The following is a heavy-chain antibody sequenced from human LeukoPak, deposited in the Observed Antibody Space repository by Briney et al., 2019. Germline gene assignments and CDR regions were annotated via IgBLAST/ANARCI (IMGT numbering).Heavy chain of an antibody. Sequence: SETLSLTCIVSGGSISSYYWSWIRQPPGKGLEWIGYIYYSGSTNYNPSLKSRVTISVDTSKNQFSLKLTSVTAADTAVYYCARAPYSSSSYYYYGMDVWGQGTTVTVSS. D-gene: IGHD6-13*01. J-gene: IGHJ6*02. V-gene: IGHV4-59*01. CDR1: GGSISSYY. CDR2: IYYSGST. CDR3: ARAPYSSSSYYYYGMDV.